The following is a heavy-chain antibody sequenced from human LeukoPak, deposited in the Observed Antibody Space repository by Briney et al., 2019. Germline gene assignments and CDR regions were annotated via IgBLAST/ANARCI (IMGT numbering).Heavy chain of an antibody. J-gene: IGHJ4*02. CDR2: IKSKTDGGTT. Sequence: GGSLRLSCAASGFTFSSYWMSWVRQSPGKGLEWVGRIKSKTDGGTTDYTAPVRGRFTISRDDSKNTLYLQMNSLKTEDTAVYYCTGRAYGYWGQGTLVTVSS. CDR1: GFTFSSYW. V-gene: IGHV3-15*01. D-gene: IGHD2-8*01. CDR3: TGRAYGY.